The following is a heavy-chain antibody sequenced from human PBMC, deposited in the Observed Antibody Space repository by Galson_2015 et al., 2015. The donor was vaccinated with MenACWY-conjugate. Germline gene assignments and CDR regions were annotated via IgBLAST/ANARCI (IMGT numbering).Heavy chain of an antibody. D-gene: IGHD5-24*01. CDR1: GFTFSNYT. J-gene: IGHJ4*02. Sequence: SLRLSCAASGFTFSNYTMSWVRQAPGKGLEWVTGISGSGDITSYADSVKGHFTISRDNSKNTLYLQMNSLRAEDTAIYYCVKDKAPMARNRRDEYWGQGTLVTVSS. CDR3: VKDKAPMARNRRDEY. V-gene: IGHV3-23*01. CDR2: ISGSGDIT.